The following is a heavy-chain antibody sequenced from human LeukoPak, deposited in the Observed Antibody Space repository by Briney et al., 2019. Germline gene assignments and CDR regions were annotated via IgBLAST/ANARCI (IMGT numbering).Heavy chain of an antibody. J-gene: IGHJ4*02. Sequence: GASVKVSCKASGYTFTSYGISWVRQAPGQGLKWMGWISAYNGNTNYAQKLQGRVTMTTDTSTSTAYMELRSLRSDDTAVYYCAVGFYYYDSSGYSYWGQGTLVTVSS. D-gene: IGHD3-22*01. CDR2: ISAYNGNT. V-gene: IGHV1-18*01. CDR3: AVGFYYYDSSGYSY. CDR1: GYTFTSYG.